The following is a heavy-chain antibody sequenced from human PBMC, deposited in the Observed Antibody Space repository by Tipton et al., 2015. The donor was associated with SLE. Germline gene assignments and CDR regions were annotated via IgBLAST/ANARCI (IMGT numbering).Heavy chain of an antibody. CDR2: IRSKTYGGTT. V-gene: IGHV3-49*04. D-gene: IGHD1/OR15-1a*01. Sequence: SLRLSCTASGFTFGDYAMSWVRQAPGKGLEWVGFIRSKTYGGTTEYAASVKGRFTISRDDSKSIAYLQMNSLKTEDTAVYYCAKESRSENKYYGTDVWGQGTTVTVSS. CDR1: GFTFGDYA. J-gene: IGHJ6*02. CDR3: AKESRSENKYYGTDV.